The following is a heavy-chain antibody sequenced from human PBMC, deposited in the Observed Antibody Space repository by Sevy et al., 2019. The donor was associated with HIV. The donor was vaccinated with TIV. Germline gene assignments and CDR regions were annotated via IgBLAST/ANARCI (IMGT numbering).Heavy chain of an antibody. V-gene: IGHV3-73*01. Sequence: GGSLRLSCAASGFTFSGSAMHWVRQASGKGLEWVGRIRSKANSYATAYAASVKGRLTISRDDSKNTAYLQMNSLKTEDTAVYYCTRPAGVLPAAMGYYGMDVWGQGTTVTVSS. D-gene: IGHD2-2*01. CDR2: IRSKANSYAT. J-gene: IGHJ6*02. CDR3: TRPAGVLPAAMGYYGMDV. CDR1: GFTFSGSA.